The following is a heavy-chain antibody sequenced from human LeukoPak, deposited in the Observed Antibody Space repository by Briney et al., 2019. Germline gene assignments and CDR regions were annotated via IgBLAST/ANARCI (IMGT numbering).Heavy chain of an antibody. Sequence: PGGSLRLSCAASGFTFSSYAMSWVRQAPGKGLEWVSAISGSGGSTYYADSVKGRFTISRDNSKNTLYLQMNSLRAEDTAVYYCARVSGSSEYYFDYWGQGTLVTVSS. J-gene: IGHJ4*02. CDR1: GFTFSSYA. CDR2: ISGSGGST. CDR3: ARVSGSSEYYFDY. D-gene: IGHD1-26*01. V-gene: IGHV3-23*01.